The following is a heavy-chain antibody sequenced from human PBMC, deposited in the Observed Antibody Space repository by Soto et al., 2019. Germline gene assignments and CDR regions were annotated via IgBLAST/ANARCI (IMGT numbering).Heavy chain of an antibody. D-gene: IGHD6-19*01. Sequence: QVQLVESGGGVVRPGRSLRLSCAASGFTFSIFGMHWVRQAQGKGLEWVAVISYDGSRTYYRDSVKGRFTISRDSSKNTLYLQMNSLRAEDTAVYYCAKSMAVAFPGVYGLDVWGQGTTVTVSS. CDR1: GFTFSIFG. V-gene: IGHV3-30*18. CDR2: ISYDGSRT. CDR3: AKSMAVAFPGVYGLDV. J-gene: IGHJ6*02.